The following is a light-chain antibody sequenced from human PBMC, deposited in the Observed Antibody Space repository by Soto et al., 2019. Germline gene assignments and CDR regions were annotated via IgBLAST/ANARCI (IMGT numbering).Light chain of an antibody. V-gene: IGKV1-33*01. CDR3: QQYDNLPLT. J-gene: IGKJ4*01. CDR2: DAS. CDR1: QDIINY. Sequence: IQMTQSPSSLSASVGDIVTITCQASQDIINYLNWYQQKPGKAPKLLIYDASNLETGVPSRFSGSGSGTDFTFTISSLQPEDIATYYCQQYDNLPLTFGGGGKVDIK.